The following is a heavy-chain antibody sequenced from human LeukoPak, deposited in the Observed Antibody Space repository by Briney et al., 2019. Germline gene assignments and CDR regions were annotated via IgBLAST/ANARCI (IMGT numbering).Heavy chain of an antibody. V-gene: IGHV4-30-4*07. J-gene: IGHJ3*02. D-gene: IGHD3-22*01. CDR2: IYYSGST. Sequence: SETLSLTCAVSGGSISSGGYSWSWIRQPPGKGLEWIGYIYYSGSTYYNPSLKSRVTISVDTSKNQFSLKLSSVTAADTAVYYCARGSYYYDSSVPDAFDIWGQGTMVTASS. CDR3: ARGSYYYDSSVPDAFDI. CDR1: GGSISSGGYS.